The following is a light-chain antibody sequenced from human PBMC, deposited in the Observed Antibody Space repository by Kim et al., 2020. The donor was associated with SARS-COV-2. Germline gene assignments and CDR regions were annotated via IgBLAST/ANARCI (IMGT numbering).Light chain of an antibody. V-gene: IGLV2-14*04. J-gene: IGLJ2*01. CDR3: SSYTTVDTWL. CDR2: DVT. CDR1: ISDIGRYNY. Sequence: GKSVTISGAGSISDIGRYNYVCWFQQHPGKVPQLIIYDVTQRPSGISNRFSGAKSGNSASLTISGLQAEDEADYYCSSYTTVDTWLFGGGTQLTVL.